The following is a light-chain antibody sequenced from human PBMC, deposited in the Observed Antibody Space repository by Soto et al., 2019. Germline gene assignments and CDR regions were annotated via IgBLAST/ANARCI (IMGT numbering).Light chain of an antibody. V-gene: IGKV1-5*03. CDR1: QSINRW. J-gene: IGKJ2*01. Sequence: QIAQSPSPLYAYVGDRVTITCRASQSINRWLAWYQQKPGKAPKLLIYKASTLESGVPSRGRGGGIGTEFSLSISRLQPDAFSTDYCQQYSTYPYIFGQGTKVDIK. CDR3: QQYSTYPYI. CDR2: KAS.